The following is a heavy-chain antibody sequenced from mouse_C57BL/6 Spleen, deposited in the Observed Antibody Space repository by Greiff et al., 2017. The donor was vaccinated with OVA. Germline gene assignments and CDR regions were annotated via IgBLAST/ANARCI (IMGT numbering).Heavy chain of an antibody. Sequence: EVKLVESGGGLVKPGGSLKLSCAASGFPFSDYGMHWVRRAPEKGLEWVAYISIGSSTIYYADTVKGRFTISRDNAKNTLFLQMTRLRSEDTAMYYCARREDYDADYYAMDYWGQGTSVTVSS. J-gene: IGHJ4*01. CDR2: ISIGSSTI. CDR3: ARREDYDADYYAMDY. V-gene: IGHV5-17*01. D-gene: IGHD2-4*01. CDR1: GFPFSDYG.